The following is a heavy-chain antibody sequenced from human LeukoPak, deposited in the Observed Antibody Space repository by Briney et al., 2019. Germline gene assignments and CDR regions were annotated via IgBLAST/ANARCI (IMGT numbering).Heavy chain of an antibody. D-gene: IGHD2-15*01. CDR3: ARGQGYCSGGSCYRWFDP. CDR2: IYTSGST. Sequence: SETLSLTCTVSGGSISSYYWSWIRQPAGKGLEWIGRIYTSGSTNYNPSLKSRVTMSVDTSKNQFSLKLSSVTAADTAVYYCARGQGYCSGGSCYRWFDPWGQGTLVTVSS. V-gene: IGHV4-4*07. CDR1: GGSISSYY. J-gene: IGHJ5*02.